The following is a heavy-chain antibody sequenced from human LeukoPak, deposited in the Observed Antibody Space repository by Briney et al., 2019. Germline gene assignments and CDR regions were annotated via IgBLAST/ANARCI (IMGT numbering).Heavy chain of an antibody. J-gene: IGHJ4*02. V-gene: IGHV3-23*01. D-gene: IGHD4-17*01. CDR1: GFTFSSYA. Sequence: GGSLRLSCAASGFTFSSYALSWVRQAPGKGLEWVSGITGSGGTTYYADSVKGRFTISRDNSKNALYLQLNSLRAEDTAVYYCAKHTVPPYFDYRGQGTLVTVSS. CDR2: ITGSGGTT. CDR3: AKHTVPPYFDY.